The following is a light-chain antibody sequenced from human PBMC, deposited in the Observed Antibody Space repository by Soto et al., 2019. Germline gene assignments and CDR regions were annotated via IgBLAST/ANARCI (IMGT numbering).Light chain of an antibody. J-gene: IGKJ4*01. CDR1: QSINSN. CDR2: DAS. V-gene: IGKV3-15*01. Sequence: EIVMTQSPATLSVSPGERATVSCRASQSINSNLAWYQQKPGQAPRLLIYDASTRATGITARFSGSGSGTEFTLTISVMQSEDFAVYCCQQYNSWPLTFGGGTKVDIK. CDR3: QQYNSWPLT.